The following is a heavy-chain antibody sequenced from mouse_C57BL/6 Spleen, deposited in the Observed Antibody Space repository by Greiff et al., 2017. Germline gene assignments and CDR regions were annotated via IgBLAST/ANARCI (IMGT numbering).Heavy chain of an antibody. CDR3: ATYGSSLAWFAY. V-gene: IGHV1-64*01. CDR2: IHPNSGST. Sequence: QVQLQQPGAELVKPGASVKLSCKASGYTFTSYCMHWVKQRPGQGLEWIGMIHPNSGSTNYNEKFKSKATLTVDKSSSTAYMQLSSLSSEDSAVYYCATYGSSLAWFAYWGQGTLVTVSA. CDR1: GYTFTSYC. J-gene: IGHJ3*01. D-gene: IGHD1-1*01.